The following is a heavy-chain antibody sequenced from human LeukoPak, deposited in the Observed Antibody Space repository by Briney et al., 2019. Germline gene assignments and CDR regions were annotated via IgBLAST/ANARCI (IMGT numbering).Heavy chain of an antibody. V-gene: IGHV3-30*04. CDR1: GFTFGAYA. Sequence: GGSLRLSCAASGFTFGAYAMHWVRQSPGKGLEWVALISYDGNNEWYTDSVKGRFTVSRDNSKNTLYLQMNSLRVEDTAVYYCARGHPHGWELYLDYWGQGTLVTVSS. J-gene: IGHJ4*02. CDR2: ISYDGNNE. D-gene: IGHD1-26*01. CDR3: ARGHPHGWELYLDY.